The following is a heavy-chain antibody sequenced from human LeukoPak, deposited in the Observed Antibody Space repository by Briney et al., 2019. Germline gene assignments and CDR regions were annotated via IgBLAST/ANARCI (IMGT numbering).Heavy chain of an antibody. CDR1: GFIINTYT. CDR2: ISGPAGST. V-gene: IGHV3-23*01. D-gene: IGHD3-22*01. J-gene: IGHJ4*02. CDR3: ATPTTYYYDSSGFD. Sequence: PGGSLRLSCAASGFIINTYTMSWVHQAPGRGLEWLASISGPAGSTHYAASVKGRFTISRDSSKNTLYLQMDSLRAEDTALYYCATPTTYYYDSSGFDWGQGTLVTVSS.